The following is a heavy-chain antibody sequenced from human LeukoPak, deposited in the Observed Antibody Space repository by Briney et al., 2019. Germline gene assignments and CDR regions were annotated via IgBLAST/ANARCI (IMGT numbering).Heavy chain of an antibody. J-gene: IGHJ4*02. V-gene: IGHV3-11*06. CDR3: ARARAITGTTSFDY. CDR1: GFTFTDYY. CDR2: ISGGSGYT. D-gene: IGHD1-7*01. Sequence: PGGSLRLSCAASGFTFTDYYMSWIRQAPGEGLEWVSYISGGSGYTNYADSVTGRFTISRDNARNSLYLQMNSLRAEDTAVYHCARARAITGTTSFDYWGQGTLVTVSS.